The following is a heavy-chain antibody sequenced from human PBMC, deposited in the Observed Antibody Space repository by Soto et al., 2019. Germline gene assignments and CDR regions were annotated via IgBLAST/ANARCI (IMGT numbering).Heavy chain of an antibody. Sequence: QVQLVESGGGVVQPGRSLRLSCAASGFTFSSYAMHWVRQAPGKGLEWVAVISYDGSNKYYADSVKGRFTISRDNSKNTLYLQINSLRAEDTAVYYCARAVLRFLEWLLPDYWGQGTLVTVSS. CDR1: GFTFSSYA. CDR2: ISYDGSNK. V-gene: IGHV3-30-3*01. CDR3: ARAVLRFLEWLLPDY. D-gene: IGHD3-3*01. J-gene: IGHJ4*02.